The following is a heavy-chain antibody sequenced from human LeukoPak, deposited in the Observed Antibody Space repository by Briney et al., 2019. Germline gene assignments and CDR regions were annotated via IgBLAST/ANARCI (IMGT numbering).Heavy chain of an antibody. V-gene: IGHV4-39*01. CDR2: IYYSGST. CDR3: ARNYYGSGSYYNRGAFDI. CDR1: GVSISSSSYY. D-gene: IGHD3-10*01. Sequence: SETLSLTCTVSGVSISSSSYYWGWLRQPPGKGLEWIVSIYYSGSTYYHPALKSRFTIAVDTTKNRFSLKLSSVTAADTAVYYCARNYYGSGSYYNRGAFDIWGQGTMVTVSS. J-gene: IGHJ3*02.